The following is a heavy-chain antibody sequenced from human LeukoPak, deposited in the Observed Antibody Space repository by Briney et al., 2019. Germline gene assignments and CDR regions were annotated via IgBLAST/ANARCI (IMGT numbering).Heavy chain of an antibody. CDR2: ISSSSSYI. D-gene: IGHD2-15*01. CDR3: ASLFSVVSDY. CDR1: GFTFSSYS. J-gene: IGHJ4*02. V-gene: IGHV3-21*01. Sequence: GGSLRLSCAASGFTFSSYSMNWVRQAPGKGLEWVSSISSSSSYIYYADSVKGRFTISRDNAKNSLYLQMNSLRAEDTAVYYCASLFSVVSDYWGQGTLSPSPQ.